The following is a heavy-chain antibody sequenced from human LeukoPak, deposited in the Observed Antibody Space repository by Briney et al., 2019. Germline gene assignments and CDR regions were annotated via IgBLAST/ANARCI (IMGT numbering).Heavy chain of an antibody. CDR2: IFPADSDT. J-gene: IGHJ3*02. CDR1: GYSFTTHW. V-gene: IGHV5-51*01. CDR3: ARWVTADRGKKDAFDI. D-gene: IGHD2-21*02. Sequence: GESLKISCKGSGYSFTTHWIGWVRQMPGKGLEWMGIIFPADSDTRYSPSFQGQVTVSADKSISTAYLQWSSLKASDTAMYYCARWVTADRGKKDAFDIWGQGTMVTVSS.